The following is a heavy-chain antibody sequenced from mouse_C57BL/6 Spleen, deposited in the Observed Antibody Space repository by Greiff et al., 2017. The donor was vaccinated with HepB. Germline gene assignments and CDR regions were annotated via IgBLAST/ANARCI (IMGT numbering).Heavy chain of an antibody. D-gene: IGHD2-5*01. CDR2: ISYDGSN. V-gene: IGHV3-6*01. Sequence: EVQLVESGPGLVKPSQSLSLTCSVTGYSITSGYYWNWIRQFPGNKLEWVGYISYDGSNNYNPSLKNRISITRDTSKNQFFLKLNSVTTEDTATYYCAREDSNYEGDYAMDYWGQGTSVTVSS. CDR1: GYSITSGYY. J-gene: IGHJ4*01. CDR3: AREDSNYEGDYAMDY.